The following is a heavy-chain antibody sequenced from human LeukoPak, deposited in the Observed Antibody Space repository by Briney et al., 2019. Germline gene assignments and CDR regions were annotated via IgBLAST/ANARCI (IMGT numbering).Heavy chain of an antibody. D-gene: IGHD3-22*01. V-gene: IGHV3-21*01. CDR3: ARGLRDNYYDSSGYYFYRAFDI. CDR2: ISSSSSYI. J-gene: IGHJ3*02. Sequence: GGSLRLSCAASGFTFSSYSMNWVRRAPGKGLEWVSSISSSSSYIYYADSVKGRFTISRDNAKNSLYLQMNSLRAEDTAVYYCARGLRDNYYDSSGYYFYRAFDIWGQGTMVTVSS. CDR1: GFTFSSYS.